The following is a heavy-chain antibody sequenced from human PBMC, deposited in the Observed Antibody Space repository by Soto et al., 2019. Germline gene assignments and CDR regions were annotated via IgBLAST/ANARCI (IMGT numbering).Heavy chain of an antibody. D-gene: IGHD5-18*01. J-gene: IGHJ4*02. CDR1: GGSISSYY. V-gene: IGHV4-59*01. CDR2: IYYSGII. Sequence: SETLSLTCTVSGGSISSYYWSWIRQPPGKRPEWIGYIYYSGIIKYNPSLKSRVTISVDTSKNQFSPKLSSVTAADTAVYYCARNVDTAMGSFDHWGQGILVT. CDR3: ARNVDTAMGSFDH.